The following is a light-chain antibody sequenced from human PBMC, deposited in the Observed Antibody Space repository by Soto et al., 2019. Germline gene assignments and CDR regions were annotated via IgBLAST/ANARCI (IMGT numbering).Light chain of an antibody. Sequence: ALQMTQSPSCVSASXGDRVTITXXASQGIRNDVGWYQQKPGKAPKLLIYAASSLQSGVPSRFSGSGSGTDFTLTISSLQPEDFATYYCLQDYNYPWTFGQGTKVDIK. CDR1: QGIRND. CDR3: LQDYNYPWT. V-gene: IGKV1-6*01. J-gene: IGKJ1*01. CDR2: AAS.